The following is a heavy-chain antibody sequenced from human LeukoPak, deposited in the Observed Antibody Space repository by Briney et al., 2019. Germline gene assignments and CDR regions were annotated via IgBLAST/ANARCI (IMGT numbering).Heavy chain of an antibody. CDR3: ARDTYYYDNSGYFDY. V-gene: IGHV4-31*03. D-gene: IGHD3-22*01. Sequence: SETLSLTCTVSGGSISNGGDYWTWIRQHPGKGLEWIGYIYYSGSTYYNPSLKSRVTISVDTSKNQFSLKLSTVTAADTAVCYCARDTYYYDNSGYFDYWGQGTLVTVSS. CDR2: IYYSGST. CDR1: GGSISNGGDY. J-gene: IGHJ4*02.